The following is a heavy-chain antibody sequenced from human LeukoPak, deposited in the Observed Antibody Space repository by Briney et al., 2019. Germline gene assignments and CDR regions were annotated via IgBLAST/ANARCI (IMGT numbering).Heavy chain of an antibody. CDR2: INQDGSEK. J-gene: IGHJ4*02. CDR1: GFTFSSYW. V-gene: IGHV3-7*03. CDR3: AREYDILTDRFYFDY. D-gene: IGHD3-9*01. Sequence: PGGSLRLSCAASGFTFSSYWMGWVRQAPGKGLEWVANINQDGSEKYYVDSVKGRFTISRDNAKNSLYLQMNSLRAEDTAVYYCAREYDILTDRFYFDYWGQGTLVTVSS.